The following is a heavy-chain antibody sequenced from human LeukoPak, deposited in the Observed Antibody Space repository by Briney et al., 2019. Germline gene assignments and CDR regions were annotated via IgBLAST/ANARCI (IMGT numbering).Heavy chain of an antibody. CDR3: ARAIAVAGTGWFDP. J-gene: IGHJ5*02. Sequence: SETLSLTCTVSGDSISSYYWSWIRQPPWKGLEWIGYIYYSGSTNYNPSLKSRVTISVDTSKNQFSLKLSSVTAADTAVYYCARAIAVAGTGWFDPWGQGTLVTVSS. CDR1: GDSISSYY. CDR2: IYYSGST. D-gene: IGHD6-19*01. V-gene: IGHV4-59*01.